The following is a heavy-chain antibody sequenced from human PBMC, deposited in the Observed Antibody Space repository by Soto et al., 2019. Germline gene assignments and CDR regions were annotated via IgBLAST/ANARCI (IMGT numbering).Heavy chain of an antibody. CDR1: GFTFNTYA. D-gene: IGHD4-17*01. CDR2: ISDSGDST. CDR3: ARPRGYGVFDAYDI. Sequence: EAQLLESGGGLVQPGGSLRLSCATSGFTFNTYAMSWVRQAPGEGLRWVSTISDSGDSTYSTDSVRGRFTISRDNSINTLYLQMNNLGYEDTAVYYCARPRGYGVFDAYDIWGQGTMVTVSS. V-gene: IGHV3-23*01. J-gene: IGHJ3*02.